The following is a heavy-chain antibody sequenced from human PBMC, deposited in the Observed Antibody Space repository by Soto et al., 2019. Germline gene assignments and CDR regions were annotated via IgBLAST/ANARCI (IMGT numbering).Heavy chain of an antibody. CDR1: GSSINSFY. V-gene: IGHV4-59*01. J-gene: IGHJ5*02. CDR2: IYSSGGT. CDR3: ARDAVVMVCGRWHNWFDP. D-gene: IGHD2-8*01. Sequence: SQTLPLTCTLSGSSINSFYGTWIRQPNRKGLEWIGYIYSSGGTNYNPSLRSRVTISLDTSKNQFSLKLSSVTAADTAVYYCARDAVVMVCGRWHNWFDPWAQGTMVTVSA.